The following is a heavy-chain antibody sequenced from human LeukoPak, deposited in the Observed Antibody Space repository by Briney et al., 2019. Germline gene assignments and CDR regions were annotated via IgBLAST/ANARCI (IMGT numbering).Heavy chain of an antibody. CDR3: ARDPLDTGEGSLPRAYYYYGMDV. V-gene: IGHV1-69*04. CDR1: GGTFSGYA. CDR2: IIPIFGIA. J-gene: IGHJ6*02. D-gene: IGHD1-26*01. Sequence: GSSVKVSCKASGGTFSGYAISWVRQAPGQGLEWMGRIIPIFGIANYAQKFQGRVTITADKSTSTAYMELSSLRSEDTAVYYCARDPLDTGEGSLPRAYYYYGMDVWGQGTTVTVSS.